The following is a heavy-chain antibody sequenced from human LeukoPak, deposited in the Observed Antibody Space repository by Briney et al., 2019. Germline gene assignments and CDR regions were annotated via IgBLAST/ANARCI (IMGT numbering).Heavy chain of an antibody. CDR1: GFTFSNFL. V-gene: IGHV3-23*01. CDR3: AKEGVVYCSSTSCYRGYYYYGMDV. D-gene: IGHD2-2*01. Sequence: PGGSLRLSCAASGFTFSNFLMTWVRQAPGKGPEWVSAISGSGGDTYYADSVKGRFTISRDNSKNTLYLQMNSLRAEDTAVYYCAKEGVVYCSSTSCYRGYYYYGMDVWGQGTTVTVSS. CDR2: ISGSGGDT. J-gene: IGHJ6*02.